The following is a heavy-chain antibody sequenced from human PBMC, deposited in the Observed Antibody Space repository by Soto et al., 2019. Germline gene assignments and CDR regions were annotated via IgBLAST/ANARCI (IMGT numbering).Heavy chain of an antibody. J-gene: IGHJ4*02. CDR1: GYTSTSYW. Sequence: GESLKISCNGSGYTSTSYWIAWVRQMPGKGLEWMGIIYPGDSDTRYSPSFQGQVTISADKSISTAYRQWSSLKASDTAMYYCARLYGSYLGYWGKGTLVTVYS. D-gene: IGHD3-10*01. CDR2: IYPGDSDT. CDR3: ARLYGSYLGY. V-gene: IGHV5-51*01.